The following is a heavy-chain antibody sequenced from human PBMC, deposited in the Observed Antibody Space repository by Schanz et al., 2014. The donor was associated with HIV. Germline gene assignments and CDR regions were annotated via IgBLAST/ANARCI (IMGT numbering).Heavy chain of an antibody. CDR2: ISGSDGDT. D-gene: IGHD5-18*01. CDR1: GFTITSYG. CDR3: VKAYSSGFSGAGS. J-gene: IGHJ5*02. V-gene: IGHV3-23*01. Sequence: EVQLLESGGGLVQPGGSLRLSCAVSGFTITSYGMTWARQAPGKGLDWVSTISGSDGDTYYADSVKGRFTISRDNSRNALYLHMNSLRADDTAIYYCVKAYSSGFSGAGSWGQGALVTVSS.